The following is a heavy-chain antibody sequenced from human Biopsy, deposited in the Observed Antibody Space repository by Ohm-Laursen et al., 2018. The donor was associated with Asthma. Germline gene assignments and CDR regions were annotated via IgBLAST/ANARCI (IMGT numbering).Heavy chain of an antibody. J-gene: IGHJ4*02. CDR2: HDHEEGGT. V-gene: IGHV1-24*01. Sequence: GSAVKVSCKFSGYSLTDLSMHWVRQAPGQGLEWMGGHDHEEGGTVNARRLQGRVTMTEDTSTDTAYMELSSLSSDDTAVYYCASDFPKDYVRYNFQFWGQGTLVTVSS. CDR3: ASDFPKDYVRYNFQF. D-gene: IGHD4-17*01. CDR1: GYSLTDLS.